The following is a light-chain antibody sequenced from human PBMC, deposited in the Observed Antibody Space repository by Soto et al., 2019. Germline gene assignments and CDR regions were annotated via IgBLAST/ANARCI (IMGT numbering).Light chain of an antibody. CDR3: QQSYSSSWT. J-gene: IGKJ1*01. CDR2: KAS. V-gene: IGKV1-5*03. CDR1: QSISNW. Sequence: DIQMTQSPSTLSASVGDRVTITCRASQSISNWLAWYQQKPGKAPKLLIYKASTLKSGVPSRFSGSGSGTGFTLTISSLQREDFATYYCQQSYSSSWTFGQGTKVDIK.